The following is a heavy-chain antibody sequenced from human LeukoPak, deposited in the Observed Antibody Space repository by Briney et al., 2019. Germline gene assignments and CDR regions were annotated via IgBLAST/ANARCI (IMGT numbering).Heavy chain of an antibody. Sequence: SETLSLTCTVSGGSISSYYWSWIRQPAGKGLEWIGRIYTSGSTNYNPSLKSRVTMSVDTSKNQFSLKLSSVTAADTAVYYCAREEYSSGPFGMDVWGQGTTVTASS. D-gene: IGHD6-19*01. CDR2: IYTSGST. V-gene: IGHV4-4*07. CDR3: AREEYSSGPFGMDV. J-gene: IGHJ6*02. CDR1: GGSISSYY.